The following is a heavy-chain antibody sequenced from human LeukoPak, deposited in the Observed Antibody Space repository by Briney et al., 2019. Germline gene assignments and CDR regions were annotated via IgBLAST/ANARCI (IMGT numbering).Heavy chain of an antibody. CDR2: INDNGSTR. V-gene: IGHV3-23*01. J-gene: IGHJ4*02. Sequence: HAGGSLRLSCGASGFTFSNYAMSWVRQAPGKGLEWVSGINDNGSTRFYAASVKGRFTSSRDNPKNTLYLQMNSLRAEDTAVYYCAKSPRRLGELSLLDYWGQGTLVTVSS. CDR1: GFTFSNYA. D-gene: IGHD3-16*02. CDR3: AKSPRRLGELSLLDY.